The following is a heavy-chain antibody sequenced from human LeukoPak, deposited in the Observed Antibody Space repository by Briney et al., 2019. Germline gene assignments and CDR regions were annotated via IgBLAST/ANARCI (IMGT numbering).Heavy chain of an antibody. V-gene: IGHV3-21*04. CDR2: ISSSSSYI. CDR1: GFTFSSYN. Sequence: GGSLRLSCAASGFTFSSYNINWVRQAPGKGLEWVSSISSSSSYIYYADSVKGRFTISRDNAKNSLYLQMNSLRAEDTAVYYCARDLGSGSYYTPNFDYWGQGTLVTVSS. CDR3: ARDLGSGSYYTPNFDY. D-gene: IGHD3-10*01. J-gene: IGHJ4*02.